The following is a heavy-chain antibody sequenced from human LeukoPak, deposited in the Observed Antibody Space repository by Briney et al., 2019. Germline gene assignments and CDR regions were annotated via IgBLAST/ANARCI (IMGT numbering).Heavy chain of an antibody. CDR2: ISNNGGYT. CDR3: AKNLYCGGGSCYPSALGMDV. J-gene: IGHJ6*02. D-gene: IGHD2-15*01. V-gene: IGHV3-23*01. CDR1: GFTFSSSA. Sequence: GGFLRLSCAASGFTFSSSAMSWVRQAPGKGLEWVSAISNNGGYTYYADSVQGRFTISRDNSKSTLCLQMNSLRAEDTAVYYCAKNLYCGGGSCYPSALGMDVWGQGTTVTVSS.